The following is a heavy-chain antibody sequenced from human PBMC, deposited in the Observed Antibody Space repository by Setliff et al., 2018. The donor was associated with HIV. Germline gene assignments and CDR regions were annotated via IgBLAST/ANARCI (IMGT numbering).Heavy chain of an antibody. J-gene: IGHJ4*02. D-gene: IGHD5-12*01. V-gene: IGHV1-8*01. CDR3: ARGPLYGYDRGYFDY. CDR1: GYTFTSYD. CDR2: LNPNSGNT. Sequence: GASVKVSCKASGYTFTSYDVNWVRQAPGQGLEWMGWLNPNSGNTGYAQNFQGRVTMTRNTSISTAYMEVRSLKSEDTALYYCARGPLYGYDRGYFDYWGQGTLVTVSS.